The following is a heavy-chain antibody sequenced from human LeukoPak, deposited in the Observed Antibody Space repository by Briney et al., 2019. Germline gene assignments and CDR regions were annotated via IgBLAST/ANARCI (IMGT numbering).Heavy chain of an antibody. CDR2: INHSGST. CDR1: GGSFSGYY. Sequence: SETLSLTCAVYGGSFSGYYWSWIRQPPGKGLEWIGEINHSGSTNYNSSLKSRVTISVDTSKNQFSLKLSSVTAADTAVYYCARGSSVHSGKFDYWGQGTLVTVSS. J-gene: IGHJ4*02. CDR3: ARGSSVHSGKFDY. D-gene: IGHD3-10*01. V-gene: IGHV4-34*01.